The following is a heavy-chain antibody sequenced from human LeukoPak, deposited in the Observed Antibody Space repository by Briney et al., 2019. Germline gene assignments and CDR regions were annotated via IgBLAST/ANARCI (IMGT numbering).Heavy chain of an antibody. Sequence: ASVKVSCKASGYTFTYYDINWVRQATGQGLEWMGWMNPNNGNAGYAQKFQDKVTMTRDTSISTAYMELSSLRSEDTAIYYCARGAWYNSAYTALHYFDYWGQGTLVTVSS. J-gene: IGHJ4*02. CDR1: GYTFTYYD. V-gene: IGHV1-8*01. D-gene: IGHD6-19*01. CDR3: ARGAWYNSAYTALHYFDY. CDR2: MNPNNGNA.